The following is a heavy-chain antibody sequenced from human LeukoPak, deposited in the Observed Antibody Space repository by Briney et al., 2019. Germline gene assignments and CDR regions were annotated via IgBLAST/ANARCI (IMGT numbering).Heavy chain of an antibody. J-gene: IGHJ2*01. D-gene: IGHD3-10*01. CDR1: GLKFNNYD. CDR3: AKERGGQAGDFDL. Sequence: PGGSLRLSCETSGLKFNNYDMDWVRQAPGKGPEWVAVIWDDGSNKYYAESVKGRFTISRDISKNMLYLQMNNLRVEDTAVYYCAKERGGQAGDFDLRGRGTLVTVSS. CDR2: IWDDGSNK. V-gene: IGHV3-33*06.